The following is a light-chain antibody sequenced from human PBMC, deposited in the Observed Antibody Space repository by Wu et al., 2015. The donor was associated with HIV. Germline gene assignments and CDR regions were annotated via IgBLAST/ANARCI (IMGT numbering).Light chain of an antibody. J-gene: IGKJ2*01. Sequence: EIMMTQSPATLSVFPGERATLSCRASQSVRGNLAWYQHKPGQSPRLLIFGASTRATGVPARFSGSGSGTDFTLAISRLEPEDFAVYYCQQYGSSPYTFGQGTKLEIK. CDR3: QQYGSSPYT. CDR2: GAS. CDR1: QSVRGN. V-gene: IGKV3-15*01.